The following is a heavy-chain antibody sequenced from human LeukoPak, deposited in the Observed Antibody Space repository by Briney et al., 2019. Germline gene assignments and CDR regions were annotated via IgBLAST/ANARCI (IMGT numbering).Heavy chain of an antibody. J-gene: IGHJ4*02. D-gene: IGHD1-14*01. CDR2: IKQDGSET. V-gene: IGHV3-7*01. CDR3: ARGSSNTGFAY. Sequence: PGGSLRLSCVGSEFIFSNYWMSWVRQAPGKGLEWVANIKQDGSETYSVDSVKGRFTISRDNAKNSLYLQMNSLRAEGTAIYYCARGSSNTGFAYWGQGTLVTVSS. CDR1: EFIFSNYW.